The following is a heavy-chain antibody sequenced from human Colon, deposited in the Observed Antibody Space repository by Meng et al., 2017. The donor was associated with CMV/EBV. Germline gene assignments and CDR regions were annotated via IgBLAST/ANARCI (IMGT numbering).Heavy chain of an antibody. D-gene: IGHD4-17*01. CDR3: TSLNALRSSDY. J-gene: IGHJ4*02. Sequence: LSCAASGLAFSSYWMHWVRQAPGKGLMWVSRINSEGSSTSHADSVKGRFTISRDNAKNTLYLQMNSLRAEDTAVYYCTSLNALRSSDYWGQGTLVTVSS. V-gene: IGHV3-74*01. CDR2: INSEGSST. CDR1: GLAFSSYW.